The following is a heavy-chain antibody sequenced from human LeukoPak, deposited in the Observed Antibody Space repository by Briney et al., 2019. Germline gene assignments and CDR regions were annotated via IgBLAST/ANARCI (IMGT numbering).Heavy chain of an antibody. CDR1: GGSISSSNW. D-gene: IGHD2-2*01. CDR3: ATLGYCGTSSCYPRY. Sequence: PSGTLSLTCAVSGGSISSSNWWSWVRQPPGKGLEWIGEIYHSGSTNYNPSLKSRVSISINTSKNQFSLKLNSVTAADTALYYCATLGYCGTSSCYPRYWGQGALVTVSS. CDR2: IYHSGST. J-gene: IGHJ4*02. V-gene: IGHV4-4*02.